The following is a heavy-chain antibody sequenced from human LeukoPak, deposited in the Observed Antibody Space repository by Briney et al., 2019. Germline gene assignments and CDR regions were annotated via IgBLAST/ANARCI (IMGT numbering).Heavy chain of an antibody. CDR3: AKMMTASGSRFDY. CDR1: GFTFSSYG. D-gene: IGHD3-10*01. Sequence: GGSLRLSCAASGFTFSSYGMHWVRQAPGKGLQWVSAISSSGSSTYYADSVNGHFTISRDNSKNTLYLQFNSLRVEDTAVYYCAKMMTASGSRFDYWGQGTLVTVSS. V-gene: IGHV3-23*01. CDR2: ISSSGSST. J-gene: IGHJ4*02.